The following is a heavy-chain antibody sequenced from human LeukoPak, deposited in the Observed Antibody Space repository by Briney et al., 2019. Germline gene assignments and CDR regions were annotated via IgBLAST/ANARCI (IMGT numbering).Heavy chain of an antibody. J-gene: IGHJ6*02. CDR2: IGSDNKP. CDR1: GFTFSAYA. V-gene: IGHV3-23*05. Sequence: GGSLRLSCGASGFTFSAYAMTWVRQAPGKGLEWVSSIGSDNKPHYSESVKGRFAISRDNSKNTLFLQLHNLRVEDTALYYCARALHYYVAMDVWGQGTTVTVSS. CDR3: ARALHYYVAMDV. D-gene: IGHD3-10*02.